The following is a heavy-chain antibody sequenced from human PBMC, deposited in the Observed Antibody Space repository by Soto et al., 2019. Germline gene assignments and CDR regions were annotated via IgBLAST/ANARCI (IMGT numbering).Heavy chain of an antibody. CDR1: GFIFEDFA. D-gene: IGHD3-16*01. CDR2: INWNGVNK. CDR3: AKDVDRLGELWGYFQN. J-gene: IGHJ1*01. V-gene: IGHV3-9*01. Sequence: EVQLVESGGGLEQPGRSLRLSCTVSGFIFEDFAMHWVRQAPGQGLEWVSGINWNGVNKGYAESVLGRFTISRDNAKKYLYLDMNYLRPEDTALYFCAKDVDRLGELWGYFQNWGQGTLVTVSS.